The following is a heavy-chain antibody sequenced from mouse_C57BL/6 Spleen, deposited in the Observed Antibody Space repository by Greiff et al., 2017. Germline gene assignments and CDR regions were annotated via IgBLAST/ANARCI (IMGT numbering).Heavy chain of an antibody. CDR1: GFTFSNYW. D-gene: IGHD2-10*02. V-gene: IGHV6-3*01. Sequence: DVQLVESGGGLVQPGGSMKLSCVASGFTFSNYWMNWVRQSPEKGLEWVAQIRLKSDNYATHYAESVKGRFTISRDDSKSSVYLQMNNLRAEDTGIYYCTRSEYNYAMDYWGQGTSVTVSS. CDR3: TRSEYNYAMDY. CDR2: IRLKSDNYAT. J-gene: IGHJ4*01.